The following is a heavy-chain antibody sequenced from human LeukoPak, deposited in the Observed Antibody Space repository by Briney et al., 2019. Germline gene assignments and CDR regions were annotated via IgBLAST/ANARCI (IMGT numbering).Heavy chain of an antibody. D-gene: IGHD2-2*01. CDR2: ISAYNGNT. CDR1: GYTFTSYG. J-gene: IGHJ5*02. V-gene: IGHV1-18*01. CDR3: ARDARRTSCCLKFDP. Sequence: GASVKVSCKASGYTFTSYGISWVRQAPGQGLEWMGWISAYNGNTNYAQKLQGRVTMTTDTSTSTAYMELRSLRSDDTAVYYCARDARRTSCCLKFDPWGQGTLVTVSS.